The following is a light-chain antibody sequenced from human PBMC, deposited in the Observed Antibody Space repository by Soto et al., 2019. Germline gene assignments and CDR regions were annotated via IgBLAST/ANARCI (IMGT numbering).Light chain of an antibody. V-gene: IGKV1-9*01. CDR3: QQLNIYPHT. CDR2: AAS. CDR1: QDISFY. J-gene: IGKJ1*01. Sequence: PSFLSASVGDRVTITCRASQDISFYLAWYQQKAGKAPKLLIYAASTLQGGVPSRFSGSKSGTEFTLTISSLQPEDFATYYCQQLNIYPHTFGQGTKVDIK.